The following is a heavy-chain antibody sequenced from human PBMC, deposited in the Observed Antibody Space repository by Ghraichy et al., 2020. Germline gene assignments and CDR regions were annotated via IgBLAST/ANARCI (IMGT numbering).Heavy chain of an antibody. CDR2: IWYDGSNK. CDR1: GFTFSSYG. J-gene: IGHJ4*02. D-gene: IGHD5-12*01. CDR3: ARGQWLHNFHKKPFDY. V-gene: IGHV3-33*01. Sequence: GGSLRLSCAASGFTFSSYGMHWVRQAPGKGLEWVAVIWYDGSNKYYADSVKGRFTISRDNSKNTLYLQMNSLRAEDTAVYYCARGQWLHNFHKKPFDYWGQGTLVTVSS.